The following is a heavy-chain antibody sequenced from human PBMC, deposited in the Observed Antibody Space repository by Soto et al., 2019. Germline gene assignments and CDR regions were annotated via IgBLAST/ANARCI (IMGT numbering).Heavy chain of an antibody. CDR1: GYIFTNYD. CDR3: ARAIKYRAHPRCLDP. CDR2: INPNSGNT. Sequence: QVQLVQSGAEVKKPGASVKVSCKASGYIFTNYDINWVRQATGQGLEYLGWINPNSGNTGYVQKFQGRVTMTRNTSINTGYMELNRPRSGDAAVYYCARAIKYRAHPRCLDPCGQGALVTVSA. J-gene: IGHJ5*02. D-gene: IGHD2-2*01. V-gene: IGHV1-8*01.